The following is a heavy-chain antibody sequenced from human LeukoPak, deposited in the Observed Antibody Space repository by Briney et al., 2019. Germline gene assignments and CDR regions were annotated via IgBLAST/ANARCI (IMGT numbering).Heavy chain of an antibody. Sequence: GGSLRLSCAASGFTFSSYAMSWVRQAPGKGLEWVSFIYSGSTHYSDSVKGRFTISRDNSKNTLYLQMNSPRAEDTAVYYCARRAGAYSHPYDYWGQGTLVTVSS. CDR2: IYSGST. CDR3: ARRAGAYSHPYDY. J-gene: IGHJ4*02. D-gene: IGHD4/OR15-4a*01. CDR1: GFTFSSYA. V-gene: IGHV3-23*05.